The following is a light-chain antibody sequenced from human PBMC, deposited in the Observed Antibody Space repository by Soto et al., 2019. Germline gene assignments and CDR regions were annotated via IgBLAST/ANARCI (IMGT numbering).Light chain of an antibody. CDR1: QSVSSSY. V-gene: IGKV3-20*01. CDR3: QQYGSSLWT. J-gene: IGKJ1*01. CDR2: GAS. Sequence: EIVFTQSPGTLSLSPGERATLSCRASQSVSSSYLAWYQQKPGQAPRLLIYGASSRATGIPDRFSGSGSGTDFTLTISRLEPEDFAVYYCQQYGSSLWTVGQGTKVDIK.